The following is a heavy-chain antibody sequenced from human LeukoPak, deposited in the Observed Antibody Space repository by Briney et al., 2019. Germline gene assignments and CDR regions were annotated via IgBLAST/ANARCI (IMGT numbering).Heavy chain of an antibody. V-gene: IGHV4-34*01. CDR3: ARGPNYYDSSGYYYSAFFQH. Sequence: PSETLSLTCAVYGGSFSGYYWSWIRQSPGKGLEWIGEINHSGSTNYNPSLKSRVTISVDTSKNQFSLKLSSVTAADTAVYYCARGPNYYDSSGYYYSAFFQHWDQGTLVTISS. D-gene: IGHD3-22*01. CDR1: GGSFSGYY. J-gene: IGHJ1*01. CDR2: INHSGST.